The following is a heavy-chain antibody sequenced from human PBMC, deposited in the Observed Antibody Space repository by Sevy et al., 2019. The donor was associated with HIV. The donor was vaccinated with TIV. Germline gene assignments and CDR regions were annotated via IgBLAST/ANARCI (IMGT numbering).Heavy chain of an antibody. CDR2: LPYDGSKE. CDR1: GFTFSNYD. J-gene: IGHJ3*02. V-gene: IGHV3-30*02. CDR3: TKDMVTFGGIIANSPGGFDM. Sequence: GGSLRLSCAASGFTFSNYDMNWVRQAPGKGVEWVAFLPYDGSKEDYADSVKGRFTISRDNSKNTLYLQMSSLRAEDTAVYYCTKDMVTFGGIIANSPGGFDMWGQGTMVTVSS. D-gene: IGHD3-16*02.